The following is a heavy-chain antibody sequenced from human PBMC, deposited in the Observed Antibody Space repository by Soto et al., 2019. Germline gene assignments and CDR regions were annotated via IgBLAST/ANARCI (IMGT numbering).Heavy chain of an antibody. CDR2: ILVGGST. Sequence: EVQMLESGGGLAQPGGSLRLSCAVSGFICSSYDMSWVRQAPGKGLEWVSTILVGGSTHYEDSVRGRFTISRDTSKNTVYLQMNSLTAGDTAVYYCAKATATGGGAFEIYGQGTMVSVSS. D-gene: IGHD2-8*02. CDR1: GFICSSYD. V-gene: IGHV3-23*01. CDR3: AKATATGGGAFEI. J-gene: IGHJ3*02.